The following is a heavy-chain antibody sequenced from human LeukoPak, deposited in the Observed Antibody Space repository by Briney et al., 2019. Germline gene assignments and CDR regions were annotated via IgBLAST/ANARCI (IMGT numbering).Heavy chain of an antibody. J-gene: IGHJ4*02. D-gene: IGHD3-9*01. CDR2: IIPIFGTA. V-gene: IGHV1-69*05. CDR1: GYTFSNYG. CDR3: ARDLRGILTF. Sequence: SVKVSCKASGYTFSNYGISWVRQAPGQGLEWMGGIIPIFGTANYAQKFQGRVTITTDESTSTAYMELSSLRSEDTAVYYCARDLRGILTFWGQGTLVTVSS.